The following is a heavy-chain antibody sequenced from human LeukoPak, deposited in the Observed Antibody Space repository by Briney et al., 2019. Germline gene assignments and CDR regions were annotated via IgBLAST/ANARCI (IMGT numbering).Heavy chain of an antibody. CDR2: IYYSGST. V-gene: IGHV4-31*03. Sequence: SETLSLTCTVSGGSISSGGYYWSWIRQHPGKGLEWIGYIYYSGSTYYNPSLKSRVTISVDTSKNQFSLKLSSVTAADTAVYYCANQIAAQIDYWGQGTLVTVSS. J-gene: IGHJ4*02. CDR3: ANQIAAQIDY. D-gene: IGHD6-13*01. CDR1: GGSISSGGYY.